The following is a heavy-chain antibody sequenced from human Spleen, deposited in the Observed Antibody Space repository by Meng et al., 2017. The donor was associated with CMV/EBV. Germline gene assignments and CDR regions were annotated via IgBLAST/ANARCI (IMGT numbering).Heavy chain of an antibody. CDR1: GGSFSGYY. CDR3: ARGGGRWLQPRALWY. V-gene: IGHV4-34*09. J-gene: IGHJ4*02. Sequence: QGPVQGSGPGLVKPSQTLSLTCAVYGGSFSGYYWSWIRQPPGKGLEWIGEINHSGSTNYNPSLKSRVTISVDTSKNQFSLKLSSVTAADTAVYYCARGGGRWLQPRALWYWGQGTLVTVSS. CDR2: INHSGST. D-gene: IGHD5-24*01.